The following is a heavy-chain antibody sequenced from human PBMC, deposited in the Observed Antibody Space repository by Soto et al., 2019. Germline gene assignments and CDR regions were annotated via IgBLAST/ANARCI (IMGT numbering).Heavy chain of an antibody. V-gene: IGHV3-30*18. Sequence: GGSLRLSCAASGFTFSSYGMHWVRQAPGKGLEWVAVISYDGSNKYYADSVKGRFTISRDNSKNTLYLQMNSLRAEDTAVYYCAKDPLYGSGKRPKDRYYYGMDVWGQGTTVTVSS. CDR3: AKDPLYGSGKRPKDRYYYGMDV. D-gene: IGHD3-10*01. CDR1: GFTFSSYG. J-gene: IGHJ6*02. CDR2: ISYDGSNK.